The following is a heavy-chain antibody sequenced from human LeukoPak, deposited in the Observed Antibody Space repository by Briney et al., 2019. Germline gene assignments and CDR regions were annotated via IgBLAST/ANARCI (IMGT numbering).Heavy chain of an antibody. CDR3: ARSSLHPYSNYKRIYYYYYMDV. J-gene: IGHJ6*03. CDR2: INDLGTAT. D-gene: IGHD4-11*01. CDR1: GW. Sequence: GGSLRLSCAGSGWMHWVRQAPGKGLVWVSGINDLGTATYYADSVKGRFTISRDNAKNSLYLQMNSLRAEDTAVYYCARSSLHPYSNYKRIYYYYYMDVWGKGTTVTISS. V-gene: IGHV3-74*01.